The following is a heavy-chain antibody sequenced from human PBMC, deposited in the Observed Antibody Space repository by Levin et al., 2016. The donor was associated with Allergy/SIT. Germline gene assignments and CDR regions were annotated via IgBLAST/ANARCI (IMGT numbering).Heavy chain of an antibody. J-gene: IGHJ4*02. V-gene: IGHV1-69*13. D-gene: IGHD3-10*01. Sequence: SVKVSCKSSGGTFSSDPISWVRQAPGQGLEWMGGIIPIFGTTRYAQRFQGRVTIIADESTSTAYMELSRLTSEDTAMYYCAREIYYGSGCFEDWGQGTLVTVSS. CDR2: IIPIFGTT. CDR3: AREIYYGSGCFED. CDR1: GGTFSSDP.